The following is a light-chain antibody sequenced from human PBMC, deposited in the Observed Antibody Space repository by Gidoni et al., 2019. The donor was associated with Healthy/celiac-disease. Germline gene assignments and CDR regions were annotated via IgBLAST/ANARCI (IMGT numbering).Light chain of an antibody. CDR3: QQYYGTPIT. V-gene: IGKV4-1*01. Sequence: IVMTQSAASLAVSLGERATIHCKSSQSILYSSNNKNYLAWYQQKPGQPPKLLIYWASTRESGVPDRFSGSGSGTDFTLTISSLQAEDVAVYYCQQYYGTPITFGQGTRLEIK. J-gene: IGKJ5*01. CDR1: QSILYSSNNKNY. CDR2: WAS.